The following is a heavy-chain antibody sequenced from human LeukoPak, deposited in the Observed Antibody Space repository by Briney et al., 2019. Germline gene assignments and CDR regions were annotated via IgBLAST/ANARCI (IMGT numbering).Heavy chain of an antibody. J-gene: IGHJ4*02. CDR1: GFIFSSYE. V-gene: IGHV3-48*03. D-gene: IGHD4-17*01. CDR3: ARASSGAKVY. CDR2: ISSSGSTI. Sequence: PGGSLRLSCVASGFIFSSYEMNWVRQAPGEGLGWVSYISSSGSTIYYADSVKGRFTISRDNAKNSLYLQMNSLRAEDTAVYYCARASSGAKVYWGQGTLVTVSS.